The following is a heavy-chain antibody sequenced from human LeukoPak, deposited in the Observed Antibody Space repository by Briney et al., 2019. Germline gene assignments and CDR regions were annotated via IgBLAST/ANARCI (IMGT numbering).Heavy chain of an antibody. D-gene: IGHD6-6*01. CDR3: ARVPEYSYGYFDF. CDR2: IYYSGST. J-gene: IGHJ4*02. CDR1: GGSISSGSYY. V-gene: IGHV4-61*10. Sequence: SQTLSLTCTVSGGSISSGSYYRSRIRHPAGKGLEWIGYIYYSGSTNYNPSLKSRVTISVDTSKNQFSLKLSSVTAADTAVYYCARVPEYSYGYFDFWGQGTPVTVSS.